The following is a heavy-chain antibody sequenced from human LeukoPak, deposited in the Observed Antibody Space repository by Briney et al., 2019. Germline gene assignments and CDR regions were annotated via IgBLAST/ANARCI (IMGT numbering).Heavy chain of an antibody. J-gene: IGHJ4*02. D-gene: IGHD3-16*02. CDR2: ITSNGGST. CDR3: TRGPGYDYVWGSYRVDY. Sequence: GGSLRLSCAASGFTVSSTYMSWVRQAPGRGLEYVSAITSNGGSTFYANSVKGRFTISRDNSKNTLYLQMGSLRAEDMAVYYCTRGPGYDYVWGSYRVDYWGQGTLVTVSS. V-gene: IGHV3-64*01. CDR1: GFTVSSTY.